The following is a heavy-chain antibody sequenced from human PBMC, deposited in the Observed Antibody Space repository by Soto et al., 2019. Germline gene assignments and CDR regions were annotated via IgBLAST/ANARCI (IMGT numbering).Heavy chain of an antibody. CDR1: GFSLSTSGVG. V-gene: IGHV2-5*01. J-gene: IGHJ6*02. Sequence: SGPTLVKPTQTLTLTCTFSGFSLSTSGVGVGWIRQPPGKALEWLALIYWNDDKRYSPSLKSRLTITKDTSKNQVVLTMTNMDPVDTATYYCAHGEGLTGFYYYYGMDVWGQGTTVTVSS. CDR2: IYWNDDK. D-gene: IGHD3-9*01. CDR3: AHGEGLTGFYYYYGMDV.